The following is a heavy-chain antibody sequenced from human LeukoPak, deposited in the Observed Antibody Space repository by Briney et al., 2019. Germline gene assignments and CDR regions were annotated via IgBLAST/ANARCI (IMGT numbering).Heavy chain of an antibody. CDR2: IYYSGST. CDR3: ARVRYDILTGLTRFDY. CDR1: GGSISSYY. V-gene: IGHV4-59*01. Sequence: PSETLSLTCTVSGGSISSYYWSWIRQPPGKGLEWVGYIYYSGSTNYNPSLKSRVTISVDTSKNQFSLKLSSVTAADTAVYYCARVRYDILTGLTRFDYWGQGTLVTVSS. D-gene: IGHD3-9*01. J-gene: IGHJ4*02.